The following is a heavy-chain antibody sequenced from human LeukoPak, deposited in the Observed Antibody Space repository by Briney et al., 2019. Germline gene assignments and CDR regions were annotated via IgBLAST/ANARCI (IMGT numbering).Heavy chain of an antibody. CDR3: AREGDGYNSLDY. Sequence: GGSLRLSCAASGFTFRSYAMSWVRLAPGKGLEWVSAITGSGDSTNDADSVKGRFTISRDNSKNTLYLQMNSLRAEDTAVYYCAREGDGYNSLDYWGQGTLVIVSS. D-gene: IGHD5-24*01. J-gene: IGHJ4*02. CDR2: ITGSGDST. CDR1: GFTFRSYA. V-gene: IGHV3-23*01.